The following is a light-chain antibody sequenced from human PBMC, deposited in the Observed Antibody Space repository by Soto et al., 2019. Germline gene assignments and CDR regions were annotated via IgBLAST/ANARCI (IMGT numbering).Light chain of an antibody. J-gene: IGLJ1*01. Sequence: QSALTQPPSASGSPGQTVTISCTGTSSDVGGYNYVSWYQQHPGKAPKLLIYEVTKRPSGVPDRFSGSKSGNTASRTGSGPQADDEAEYYCCPNAGSHYYVFGTGTKVPVL. CDR3: CPNAGSHYYV. CDR1: SSDVGGYNY. CDR2: EVT. V-gene: IGLV2-8*01.